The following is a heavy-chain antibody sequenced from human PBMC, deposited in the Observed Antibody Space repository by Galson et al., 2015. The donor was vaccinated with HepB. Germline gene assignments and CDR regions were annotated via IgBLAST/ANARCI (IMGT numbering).Heavy chain of an antibody. CDR3: ARGDGYNSFDY. CDR1: GFNFSTYG. V-gene: IGHV3-33*01. D-gene: IGHD5-24*01. CDR2: IWYDGSNK. J-gene: IGHJ4*02. Sequence: SLRLSCATSGFNFSTYGFHWVRQAPGKGLEWVAVIWYDGSNKYYADSVKGRFTISRDNSQNTLFLQMNSLRVDDTAVYYCARGDGYNSFDYWGRGTLVTVSS.